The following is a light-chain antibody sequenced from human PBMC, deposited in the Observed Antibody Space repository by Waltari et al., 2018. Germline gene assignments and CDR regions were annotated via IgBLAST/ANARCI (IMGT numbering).Light chain of an antibody. Sequence: QAALTQPRSVSGSPGQSVTISCTGTSSDIGGYNYVSWYQQYPGTAPKLMIYEVSKRPSGVSDRFSGSKSGNTASLTISGLQAEDETDYYCSSYAGSNTMLFGGGTRLTVL. CDR3: SSYAGSNTML. J-gene: IGLJ7*01. CDR2: EVS. CDR1: SSDIGGYNY. V-gene: IGLV2-11*01.